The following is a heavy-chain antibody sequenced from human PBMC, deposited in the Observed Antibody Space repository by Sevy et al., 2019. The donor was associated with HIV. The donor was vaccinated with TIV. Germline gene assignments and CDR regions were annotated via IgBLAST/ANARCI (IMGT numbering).Heavy chain of an antibody. J-gene: IGHJ3*02. CDR3: ARDQLITMIVVVPAGAFDI. CDR1: GFTFSSYA. Sequence: GGSLRLSCAASGFTFSSYAMHWVRQAPGKGLEWVAVISYDGSNKYYADSVKGRFTISRDNSKNTLYLQMNGLRAEDTAVYYCARDQLITMIVVVPAGAFDIWGQGTMVTVSS. D-gene: IGHD3-22*01. CDR2: ISYDGSNK. V-gene: IGHV3-30-3*01.